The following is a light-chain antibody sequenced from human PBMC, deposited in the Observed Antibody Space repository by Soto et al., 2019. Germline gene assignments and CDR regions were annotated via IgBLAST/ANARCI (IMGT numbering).Light chain of an antibody. J-gene: IGKJ4*01. CDR1: QSIGSL. Sequence: EVVMTQSPATLSVSPGEGATLSCRASQSIGSLLAWYQQRPGQAPRLLIYRASTRATGVPARFSGSGSGTEFTLTLYSLQSEDLAVYCCQQYNNWPITFGGGTKVEIK. CDR2: RAS. CDR3: QQYNNWPIT. V-gene: IGKV3-15*01.